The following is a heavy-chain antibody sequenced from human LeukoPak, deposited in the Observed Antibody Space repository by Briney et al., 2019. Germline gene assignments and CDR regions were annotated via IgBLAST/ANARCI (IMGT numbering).Heavy chain of an antibody. CDR1: GDSVSSNSAA. V-gene: IGHV6-1*01. CDR2: TYYRSKWYN. Sequence: PSQTLSLTCAISGDSVSSNSAAWSWIRQSPSRGLEWLGRTYYRSKWYNDYAVSVKSRITINPDTSKNQFSLQLNSVTPEDTAVYYCARGPARTYYDILTGTRDPYYYYGMDVWGKGTTVTVSS. J-gene: IGHJ6*04. CDR3: ARGPARTYYDILTGTRDPYYYYGMDV. D-gene: IGHD3-9*01.